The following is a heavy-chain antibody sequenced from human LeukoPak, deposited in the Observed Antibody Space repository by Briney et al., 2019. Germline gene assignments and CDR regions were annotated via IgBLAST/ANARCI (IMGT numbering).Heavy chain of an antibody. CDR3: ARHLGATVNTLYYFDY. CDR2: IYPGDSDT. CDR1: GFSFTSYW. D-gene: IGHD4-17*01. Sequence: GESLKISCQGSGFSFTSYWIGWVRQKPGKGLEWMGIIYPGDSDTRYSPSFQGQVTISADKSISTAYLQWSSLKASDTAMYYCARHLGATVNTLYYFDYWGQGTLVTVSS. V-gene: IGHV5-51*01. J-gene: IGHJ4*02.